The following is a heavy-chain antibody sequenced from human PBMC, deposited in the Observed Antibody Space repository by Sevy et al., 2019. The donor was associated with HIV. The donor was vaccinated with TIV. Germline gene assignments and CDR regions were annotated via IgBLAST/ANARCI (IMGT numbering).Heavy chain of an antibody. D-gene: IGHD6-25*01. CDR1: GGSFSDYY. V-gene: IGHV4-34*01. Sequence: SETLSLTCAVYGGSFSDYYWTWIRQPPGKGLEWIGAINHIGNTNYNPSLKSRVTMSVDTSEKHFSLKLTSVTAADTAVYYCASLNGGYSDYWGQGTLVTVSS. CDR2: INHIGNT. CDR3: ASLNGGYSDY. J-gene: IGHJ4*02.